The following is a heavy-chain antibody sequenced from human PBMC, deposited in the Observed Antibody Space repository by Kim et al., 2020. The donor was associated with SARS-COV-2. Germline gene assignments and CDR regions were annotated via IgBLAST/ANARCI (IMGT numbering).Heavy chain of an antibody. D-gene: IGHD3-22*01. V-gene: IGHV1-46*01. CDR2: INPSGGST. Sequence: ASVKVSCKASGYTFTSYYMHWVRQAPGQGLEWMGIINPSGGSTSYAQKFQGRVTMTRDTSTSTVYMELSSLRSEDTAVYYCARESYYYDSSGYLDYWGQGTLVTVSS. CDR3: ARESYYYDSSGYLDY. J-gene: IGHJ4*02. CDR1: GYTFTSYY.